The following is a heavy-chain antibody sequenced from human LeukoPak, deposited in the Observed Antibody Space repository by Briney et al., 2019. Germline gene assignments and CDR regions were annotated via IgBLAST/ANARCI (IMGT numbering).Heavy chain of an antibody. V-gene: IGHV1-46*03. D-gene: IGHD3-10*01. CDR1: GYTFTSYY. Sequence: ASVTVSCKASGYTFTSYYMHWVRQAPGQGLEWMGIINPSGGSTSYAQKFQGRVTMTRDTSTSTVYMELSSLRSEDTAVYYCAREELRQAWFGELSPPDWGQGTLVTVSS. CDR3: AREELRQAWFGELSPPD. J-gene: IGHJ4*02. CDR2: INPSGGST.